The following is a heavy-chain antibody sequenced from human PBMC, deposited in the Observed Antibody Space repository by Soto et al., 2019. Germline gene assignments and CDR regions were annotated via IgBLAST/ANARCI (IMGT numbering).Heavy chain of an antibody. CDR2: VSPNNGVT. J-gene: IGHJ4*02. CDR3: ARGLTGFGY. Sequence: QVHLVQSGPEVKIPGASVMVSCKTSGYSFTAYYVHWVRQAPGQGLEWLGYVSPNNGVTIYAQKLQGRVTMTTDTSTSTAYMELRSLRSDDTAVYYCARGLTGFGYWGQGTLVTVSS. V-gene: IGHV1-18*04. D-gene: IGHD1-20*01. CDR1: GYSFTAYY.